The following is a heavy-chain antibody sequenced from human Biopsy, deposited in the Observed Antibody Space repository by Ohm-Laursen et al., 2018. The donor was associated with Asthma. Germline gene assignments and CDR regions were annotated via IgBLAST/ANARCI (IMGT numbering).Heavy chain of an antibody. CDR3: ARAVSSSSYWYFDL. V-gene: IGHV4-39*02. CDR2: IYYSGRT. Sequence: SETLSLTWIVSGDAMSTSGSNWGWIRQSPGKGLEWIGSIYYSGRTYYNPSLESRVTISADTSKNHFSLKVTSVTAADTAVYYCARAVSSSSYWYFDLWGRGDLVTVSS. J-gene: IGHJ2*01. D-gene: IGHD6-6*01. CDR1: GDAMSTSGSN.